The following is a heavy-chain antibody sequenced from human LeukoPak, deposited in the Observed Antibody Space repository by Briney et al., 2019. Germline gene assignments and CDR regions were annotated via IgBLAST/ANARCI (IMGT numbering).Heavy chain of an antibody. V-gene: IGHV4-39*07. Sequence: PSETLSLTCTVSGGSISSSSYYWGWIRQPPGKGLEWIGSIYYSGSTYYNPSLKSRVTISVDTSKNQFSLKLSSVTAADTAVYYCARGREYSSSSDFDYWGQGTLVTVSS. CDR3: ARGREYSSSSDFDY. D-gene: IGHD6-6*01. CDR1: GGSISSSSYY. CDR2: IYYSGST. J-gene: IGHJ4*02.